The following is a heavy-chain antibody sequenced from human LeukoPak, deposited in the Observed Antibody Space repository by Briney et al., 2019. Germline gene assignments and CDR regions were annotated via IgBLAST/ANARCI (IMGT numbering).Heavy chain of an antibody. V-gene: IGHV3-48*03. CDR2: VDAGATST. CDR3: VRGRLLRSTKYFDF. J-gene: IGHJ4*02. Sequence: GGSLRLSCAASGFPVNKYEIHWVRQAPGKGLEWISYVDAGATSTNYADSVWGRFTPSRDNAQNSVHLQMNSLRDEDTAVYYCVRGRLLRSTKYFDFWGQGALVTVSS. CDR1: GFPVNKYE. D-gene: IGHD2-21*02.